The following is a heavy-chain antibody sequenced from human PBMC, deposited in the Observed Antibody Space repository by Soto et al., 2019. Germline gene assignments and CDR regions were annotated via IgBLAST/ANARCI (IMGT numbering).Heavy chain of an antibody. V-gene: IGHV4-31*03. CDR2: IYYSGST. CDR1: GGSISSGGYY. Sequence: KASDSLSLTCTVSGGSISSGGYYWSWIRQHPGKGLEWIGYIYYSGSTYYNPSLKSRVTISVDTSKNQFSLKLSSVTAADTAVYYCARVNGVVPAYMDVWGQGTTVTVSS. J-gene: IGHJ6*03. D-gene: IGHD2-2*01. CDR3: ARVNGVVPAYMDV.